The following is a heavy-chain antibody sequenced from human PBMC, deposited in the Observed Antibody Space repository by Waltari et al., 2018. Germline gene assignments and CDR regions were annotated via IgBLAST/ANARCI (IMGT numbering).Heavy chain of an antibody. CDR1: GFTFSNYV. V-gene: IGHV3-30*18. Sequence: QVQLVESGGGVVQPGRSLRLSCAASGFTFSNYVMQWVRQAPGKGLEWVALISYDGSDKYYADSVKGRFTIARDNSRNTLYLQMNSLRAEDTAVYYCAEDLYCTSTSCQDFWGQGTLVTVSS. CDR3: AEDLYCTSTSCQDF. CDR2: ISYDGSDK. J-gene: IGHJ4*02. D-gene: IGHD2-2*01.